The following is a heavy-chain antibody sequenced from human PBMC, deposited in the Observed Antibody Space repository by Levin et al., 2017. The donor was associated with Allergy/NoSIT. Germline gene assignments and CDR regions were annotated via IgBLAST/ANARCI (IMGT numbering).Heavy chain of an antibody. V-gene: IGHV3-49*05. CDR1: GFTFGDYA. CDR2: IRSKAYGGTT. Sequence: NPGGSLRLSCTASGFTFGDYAMSWFRQAPGKGLEWVGFIRSKAYGGTTEYAAAVRGRFTISRDDSKSIAYLQMNSLKIEDTAVYYCTRDDIRPGAYFDYWGQGILVTVSS. J-gene: IGHJ4*02. D-gene: IGHD3-9*01. CDR3: TRDDIRPGAYFDY.